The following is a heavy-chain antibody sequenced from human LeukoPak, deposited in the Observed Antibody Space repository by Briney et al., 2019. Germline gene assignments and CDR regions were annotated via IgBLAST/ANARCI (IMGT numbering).Heavy chain of an antibody. D-gene: IGHD4-17*01. CDR1: GGSNSSGY. CDR3: ASVSRRGFDYGDSREIDY. V-gene: IGHV4-59*01. Sequence: TSETLSLTCTVSGGSNSSGYWSWIRQSPGKGLEWIGDMYNSGSTNYNPSLKSRVTISLDTSKNQFSLNLSSVTAADTAIYYCASVSRRGFDYGDSREIDYLGQGTLVTVSS. CDR2: MYNSGST. J-gene: IGHJ4*02.